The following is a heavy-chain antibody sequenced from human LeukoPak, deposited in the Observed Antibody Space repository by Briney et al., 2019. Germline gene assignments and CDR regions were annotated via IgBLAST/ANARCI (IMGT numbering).Heavy chain of an antibody. J-gene: IGHJ4*02. CDR3: ARGPHYCSGGSCPLDY. V-gene: IGHV1-18*01. CDR2: ISAYNGNT. Sequence: ASVKVSCKASGYTFTSYGISWVRQAPGQGLEWMGWISAYNGNTNYAQKLQGGVTMTTDTSTSTAYMELRSLRSDDTAVYYCARGPHYCSGGSCPLDYWGQGTLVTVSS. D-gene: IGHD2-15*01. CDR1: GYTFTSYG.